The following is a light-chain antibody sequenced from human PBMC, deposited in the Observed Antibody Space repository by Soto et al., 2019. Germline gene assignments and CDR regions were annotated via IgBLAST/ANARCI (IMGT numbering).Light chain of an antibody. CDR1: SSNIGNNT. V-gene: IGLV1-44*01. CDR3: DAWDDSLNAYV. J-gene: IGLJ1*01. CDR2: SNN. Sequence: QSLLSQPPEAAWELAHRATISCSGISSNIGNNTVNWYQQLPGTAPKLLIYSNNQRPSGVHDRSSGSKSGTSASLAISRLQFEDAADYYCDAWDDSLNAYVCGTGTKVTAL.